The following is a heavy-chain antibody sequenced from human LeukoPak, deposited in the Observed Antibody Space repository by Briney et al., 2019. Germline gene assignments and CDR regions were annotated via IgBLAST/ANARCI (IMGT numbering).Heavy chain of an antibody. CDR2: ISYDGSNK. Sequence: GGSLRLSCAASGFTFSSYGMHWVRQAPGKGLEWVAVISYDGSNKYYADSVKGRFTISRDNSKNTRYLQMNSLRAEDTAVYYCAKEVHCYGDWAFDYWGQGTLVTVSS. D-gene: IGHD4-17*01. CDR1: GFTFSSYG. J-gene: IGHJ4*02. V-gene: IGHV3-30*18. CDR3: AKEVHCYGDWAFDY.